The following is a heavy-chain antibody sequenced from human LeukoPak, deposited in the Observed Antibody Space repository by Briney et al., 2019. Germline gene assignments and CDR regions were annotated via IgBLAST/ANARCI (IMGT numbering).Heavy chain of an antibody. J-gene: IGHJ4*02. CDR2: ISGSGGST. V-gene: IGHV3-23*01. D-gene: IGHD3-10*01. CDR3: AKVAHYYGSGSYYEYYFDY. Sequence: GGPLRLSCAASGFTFSSYAMSWVRQAPGKGLEWVSAISGSGGSTYYADSVKGRFTISRDNSKNTLYLQMSSLRAEDTAVYYCAKVAHYYGSGSYYEYYFDYWGQGALVTVPS. CDR1: GFTFSSYA.